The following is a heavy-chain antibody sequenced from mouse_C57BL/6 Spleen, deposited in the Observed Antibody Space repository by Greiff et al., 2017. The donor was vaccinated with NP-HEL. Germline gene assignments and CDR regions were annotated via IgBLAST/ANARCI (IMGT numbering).Heavy chain of an antibody. D-gene: IGHD1-1*01. CDR3: ARYYYGSSYYAMDY. CDR1: GYTFTSYW. J-gene: IGHJ4*01. Sequence: VQLQQPGAELVRPGSSVKLSCKASGYTFTSYWMHWVKQRPIQGLEWIGNIDPSDSETHYNQKFKDKATLTVDKSSSTAYMQLSILTSEDSAVYYCARYYYGSSYYAMDYWGQGTSVTVSS. CDR2: IDPSDSET. V-gene: IGHV1-52*01.